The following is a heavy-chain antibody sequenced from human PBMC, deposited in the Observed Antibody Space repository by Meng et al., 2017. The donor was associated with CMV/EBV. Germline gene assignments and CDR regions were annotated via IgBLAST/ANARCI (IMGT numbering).Heavy chain of an antibody. V-gene: IGHV3-30-3*01. CDR2: ISYDGSNK. Sequence: GESLKISCAASGFTFSSYAMHWVRQAPGKGLEWVAVISYDGSNKYYADSVKGRFTISRDNSKNTLYLQMNSLRAEDTAVYYCARDSRITGNQRLVDYWGQGTLVTVSS. D-gene: IGHD1-20*01. J-gene: IGHJ4*02. CDR1: GFTFSSYA. CDR3: ARDSRITGNQRLVDY.